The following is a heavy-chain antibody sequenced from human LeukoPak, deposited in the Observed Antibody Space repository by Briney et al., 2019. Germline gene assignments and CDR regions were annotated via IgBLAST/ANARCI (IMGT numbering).Heavy chain of an antibody. CDR2: IKQDGSEK. D-gene: IGHD3-3*01. J-gene: IGHJ4*02. V-gene: IGHV3-7*01. CDR1: GFTFSSYW. Sequence: PTGGSLRLSCAASGFTFSSYWMSWVRQAPGKGLEWVANIKQDGSEKYYVDSVKGRFTISRDNAKNSLYLQMNSLRAEDTAVYYCARDYYDFWSGYSFFDYWGQGTLVTVSS. CDR3: ARDYYDFWSGYSFFDY.